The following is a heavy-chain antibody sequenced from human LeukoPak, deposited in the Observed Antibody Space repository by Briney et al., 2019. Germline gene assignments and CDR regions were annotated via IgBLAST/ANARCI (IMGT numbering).Heavy chain of an antibody. CDR1: GGSISSGGYY. J-gene: IGHJ4*02. CDR3: ARGPHGVVVAAYGFDY. V-gene: IGHV4-31*03. Sequence: SETLSLTCTVSGGSISSGGYYWRWIRQHPGKGLEWIVYIYYSGSTYYNPSLKSRVTISVDTSKNQFSLKLSSVTAADTAVYYCARGPHGVVVAAYGFDYWGQGTLVTVSS. CDR2: IYYSGST. D-gene: IGHD2-15*01.